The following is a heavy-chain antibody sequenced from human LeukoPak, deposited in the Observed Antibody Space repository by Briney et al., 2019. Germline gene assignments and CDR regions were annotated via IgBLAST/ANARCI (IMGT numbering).Heavy chain of an antibody. V-gene: IGHV7-4-1*02. CDR3: ARETTAPYGGRFDP. CDR1: GYTFTSYA. Sequence: ASVKVSCKASGYTFTSYAMNWVRQAPGQGLEWMGWINTNTENPTYAQGFTGRFVFSLDTSVSTAYLQISSLKAEDTAVYYCARETTAPYGGRFDPWGQGTLVTVSS. J-gene: IGHJ5*02. D-gene: IGHD4-17*01. CDR2: INTNTENP.